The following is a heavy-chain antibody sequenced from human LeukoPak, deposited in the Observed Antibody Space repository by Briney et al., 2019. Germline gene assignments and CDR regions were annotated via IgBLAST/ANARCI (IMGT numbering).Heavy chain of an antibody. J-gene: IGHJ6*03. Sequence: PGGSLRLSCAASGFILSNYAMSWVRQAAGKWLEWVSIIGHSGGSIYYAGSVKGRFTISRDNSKNTLSLQMNSLRAEDTALYYCAKSWGSTRPYYNYMEVWGKGTTVTVSS. CDR1: GFILSNYA. D-gene: IGHD1-26*01. CDR3: AKSWGSTRPYYNYMEV. V-gene: IGHV3-23*01. CDR2: IGHSGGSI.